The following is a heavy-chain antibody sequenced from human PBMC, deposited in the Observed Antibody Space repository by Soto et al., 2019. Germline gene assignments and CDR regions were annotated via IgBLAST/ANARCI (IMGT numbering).Heavy chain of an antibody. J-gene: IGHJ3*01. CDR3: TRADRSAFEV. V-gene: IGHV3-66*01. CDR1: GFSVSEKH. Sequence: EEQLVESGGGLVQLGGSLRLSYAASGFSVSEKHMSWVRQAPGEGVEWVSTISSTYGRSRTGYADSVEGRFPSARDNSKNTLSLQMNTLRAEDTAVYYCTRADRSAFEVWGQGAMVIVSS. CDR2: ISSTYGRSRT.